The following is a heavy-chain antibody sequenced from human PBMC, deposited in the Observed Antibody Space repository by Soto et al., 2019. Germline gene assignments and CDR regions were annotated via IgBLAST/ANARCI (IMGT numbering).Heavy chain of an antibody. CDR2: IHYSGSV. CDR3: VREDDGGDRAYYGLDV. Sequence: QVQLQESGPGLVRPSQTLSLTCTVSGGSISFDHYHWTWIRQPAGKGLEWIGYIHYSGSVYYNPSILGRVSMSVDTSKNLFSLKLSSVTAADTAVYFCVREDDGGDRAYYGLDVWGQGTTVTVSS. D-gene: IGHD2-21*02. CDR1: GGSISFDHYH. J-gene: IGHJ6*02. V-gene: IGHV4-30-4*01.